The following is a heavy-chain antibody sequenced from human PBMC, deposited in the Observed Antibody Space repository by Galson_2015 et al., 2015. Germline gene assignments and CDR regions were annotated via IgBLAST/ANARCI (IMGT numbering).Heavy chain of an antibody. V-gene: IGHV3-7*05. Sequence: SLRLSCAASEFTFSSYWMSWVRQAPGKGLEWVANIKQGGSEKHYVDSVKGRFSIPRDDAKKSLYLQMNSLRVEDTAVYFCAREKREGGGFDPWGQGTLVTVSS. D-gene: IGHD3-16*01. J-gene: IGHJ5*02. CDR3: AREKREGGGFDP. CDR2: IKQGGSEK. CDR1: EFTFSSYW.